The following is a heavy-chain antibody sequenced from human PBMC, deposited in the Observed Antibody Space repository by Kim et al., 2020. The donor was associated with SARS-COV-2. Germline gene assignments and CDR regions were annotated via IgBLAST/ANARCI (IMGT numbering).Heavy chain of an antibody. V-gene: IGHV4-39*01. CDR2: IYYRGST. J-gene: IGHJ5*02. Sequence: SETLSLTCTVSGGSISSSSYYWGWIRQPPGKGLEWIGNIYYRGSTYYNPSLKSRVTISVDTSKNQFSLKLSSVTAADTAVYYCARRYYYGSGSYFDWFDPWGQGTLVTVSS. CDR3: ARRYYYGSGSYFDWFDP. CDR1: GGSISSSSYY. D-gene: IGHD3-10*01.